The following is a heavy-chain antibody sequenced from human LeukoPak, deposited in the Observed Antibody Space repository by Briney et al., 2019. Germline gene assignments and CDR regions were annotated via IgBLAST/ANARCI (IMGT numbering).Heavy chain of an antibody. V-gene: IGHV4-39*01. CDR2: IYYSGST. CDR3: ARQLHIVVVVAAWFDP. CDR1: GGFISSSSYY. Sequence: SETLSLTCTVSGGFISSSSYYWGWIRQPPGKGLEWIGSIYYSGSTYYNPSLKSRVTISVDTSKNQFSLKLSSVTAADTAVYYCARQLHIVVVVAAWFDPWGQGTLVTVSS. J-gene: IGHJ5*02. D-gene: IGHD2-15*01.